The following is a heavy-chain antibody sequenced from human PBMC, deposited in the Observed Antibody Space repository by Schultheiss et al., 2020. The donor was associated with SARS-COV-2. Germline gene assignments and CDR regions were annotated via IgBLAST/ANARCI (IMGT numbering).Heavy chain of an antibody. CDR2: IRSKANSYAT. CDR3: ARGPSWFDP. J-gene: IGHJ5*02. V-gene: IGHV3-73*01. CDR1: GFTFSNAW. Sequence: GGSLRLSCAASGFTFSNAWMSWVRQAPGKGLEWVGRIRSKANSYATAYAASVKGRFTISRDDSKNTLYLQMNSLRAEDTAVYYCARGPSWFDPWGQGTLVTVSS.